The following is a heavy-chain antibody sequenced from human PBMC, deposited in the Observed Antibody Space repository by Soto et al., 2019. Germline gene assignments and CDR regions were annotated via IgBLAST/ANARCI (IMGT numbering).Heavy chain of an antibody. CDR1: GGSISSYY. V-gene: IGHV4-59*01. Sequence: ETLSLTCTVSGGSISSYYWSWIRQPPGKGLEWIGYIYYSGSTNYNPSLKSRVTISVDTSKNQFSLKLSSVTAADTAVYYCARVEGRVGYYYDSSGYPLDVWGQGTTVTVSS. CDR2: IYYSGST. CDR3: ARVEGRVGYYYDSSGYPLDV. J-gene: IGHJ6*02. D-gene: IGHD3-22*01.